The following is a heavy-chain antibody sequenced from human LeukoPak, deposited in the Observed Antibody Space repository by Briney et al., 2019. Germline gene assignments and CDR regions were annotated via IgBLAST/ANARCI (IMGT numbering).Heavy chain of an antibody. D-gene: IGHD3-22*01. CDR3: ARGDDSSGYYYGGFAFDI. J-gene: IGHJ3*02. CDR2: IYSGGST. V-gene: IGHV3-66*01. CDR1: GFTVSSNY. Sequence: GGSLRLSCAASGFTVSSNYMSWVRQAPGKGLEWVSVIYSGGSTYYADSVKGRFTISRDNSKNTLYLQTNSLRAEDTAVYYCARGDDSSGYYYGGFAFDIWGQGTMVTVSS.